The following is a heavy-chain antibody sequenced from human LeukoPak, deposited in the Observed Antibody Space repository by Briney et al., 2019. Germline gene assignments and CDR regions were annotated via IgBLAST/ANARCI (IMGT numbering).Heavy chain of an antibody. V-gene: IGHV1-3*04. J-gene: IGHJ4*02. CDR2: ISTGNGYT. CDR1: GYTFTGYY. CDR3: AKDGSGWSFDY. Sequence: ASVKVSCKASGYTFTGYYMHWVRQAPGQRLEWMGWISTGNGYTEYSQKFQGRLTITRDTSASTAYMELSSLRSEDTAVYYCAKDGSGWSFDYWGQGTLVSVSS. D-gene: IGHD6-19*01.